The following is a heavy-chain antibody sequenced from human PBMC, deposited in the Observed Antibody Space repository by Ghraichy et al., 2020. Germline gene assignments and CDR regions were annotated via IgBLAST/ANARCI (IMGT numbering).Heavy chain of an antibody. CDR2: ISGSGGST. CDR3: AKNPGNYYFDY. CDR1: GFTFSSYA. Sequence: GESLNISCAASGFTFSSYAMSWVRQAPGKGLEWVSAISGSGGSTYYADSVKGRFTISRDNSKNTLYLQMNSLRAEDTAVYYCAKNPGNYYFDYWGQGTLVTVSS. J-gene: IGHJ4*02. V-gene: IGHV3-23*01.